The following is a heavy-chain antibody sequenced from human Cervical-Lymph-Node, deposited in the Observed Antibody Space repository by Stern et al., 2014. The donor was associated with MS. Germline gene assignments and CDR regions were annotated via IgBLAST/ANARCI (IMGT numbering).Heavy chain of an antibody. J-gene: IGHJ6*02. Sequence: VQLVQSGAEVRKPGSSVKVSCKASVGSSSSQTIIWVRQAPGQGLEWMGRIIPLVNVPNYARKFKGRLTLSADRATNTVYLELSSLRSEDTAMYYCARSEGSGALEWLHGMDVWGQGTTVIVSS. CDR3: ARSEGSGALEWLHGMDV. CDR1: VGSSSSQT. CDR2: IIPLVNVP. V-gene: IGHV1-69*02. D-gene: IGHD3-3*01.